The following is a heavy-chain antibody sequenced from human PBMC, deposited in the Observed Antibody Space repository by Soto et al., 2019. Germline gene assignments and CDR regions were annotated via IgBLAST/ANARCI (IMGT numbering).Heavy chain of an antibody. CDR1: GGSINSGGYY. Sequence: QVQLQESGPGLVKPAQTLSLTCTVSGGSINSGGYYWNWIRQHPGKGLEWIGYIYYSGSTYYNPSLKSRVTISVDSSANHCSLKLSSVTAADTAVYYCARGWEYRYFYAFDIWGQGTMVTVSS. CDR2: IYYSGST. CDR3: ARGWEYRYFYAFDI. J-gene: IGHJ3*02. D-gene: IGHD1-26*01. V-gene: IGHV4-31*03.